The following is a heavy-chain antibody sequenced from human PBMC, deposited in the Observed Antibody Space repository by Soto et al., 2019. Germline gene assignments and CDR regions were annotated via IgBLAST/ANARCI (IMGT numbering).Heavy chain of an antibody. CDR2: VYNSGST. Sequence: SETLSLTCTVSGGSSSSYYWSWIRQPPGKGLESIAYVYNSGSTNYNPSLESRVAISLDTSKNQFSLRLTSVTAADTAVYFCARVRTEYAGLDYWGQGTLVTVSS. CDR3: ARVRTEYAGLDY. CDR1: GGSSSSYY. J-gene: IGHJ4*02. V-gene: IGHV4-59*12. D-gene: IGHD2-2*01.